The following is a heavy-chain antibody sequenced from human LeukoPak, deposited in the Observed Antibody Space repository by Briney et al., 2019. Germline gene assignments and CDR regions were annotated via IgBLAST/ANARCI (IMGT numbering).Heavy chain of an antibody. V-gene: IGHV3-53*01. CDR2: IYSGGST. Sequence: PGGSLRLSCAASGFTVSSNYMSWVRQAPGKGLEWVSVIYSGGSTYYADSVKGRFTISRDNSKNTLYLQMNSLRAEDTAVYYCARDLAVAGLGSTFDYWGQGTLVTVSS. D-gene: IGHD6-19*01. CDR3: ARDLAVAGLGSTFDY. J-gene: IGHJ4*02. CDR1: GFTVSSNY.